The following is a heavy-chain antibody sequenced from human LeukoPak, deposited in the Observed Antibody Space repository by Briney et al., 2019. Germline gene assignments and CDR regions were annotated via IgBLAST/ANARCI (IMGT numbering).Heavy chain of an antibody. V-gene: IGHV3-33*08. Sequence: PGGSLRLSCAASGFTFSSYEMNWVRQAPGKGLEWVAVIWYDGSNKYYADSVKGRFTISRDTSKNTLYLQMNSLRAEDTAVYYCARGVYDILTGYSGDYFDYWGRGTLVTVSS. CDR3: ARGVYDILTGYSGDYFDY. D-gene: IGHD3-9*01. CDR1: GFTFSSYE. J-gene: IGHJ4*02. CDR2: IWYDGSNK.